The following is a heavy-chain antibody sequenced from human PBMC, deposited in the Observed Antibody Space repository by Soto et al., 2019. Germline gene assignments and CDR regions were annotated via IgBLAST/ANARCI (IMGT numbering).Heavy chain of an antibody. CDR1: GFTFSTYW. V-gene: IGHV3-7*03. CDR2: IKQDGSEK. Sequence: TGGSLRLSCAASGFTFSTYWMTWVRQAPGKGLEWVANIKQDGSEKYYVDSVKGRFTISRDNAKNSLNLQMNSLRVEDTAVYYCARGRLGGNSFRAFDIWGQGTMVTVSS. D-gene: IGHD2-21*02. J-gene: IGHJ3*02. CDR3: ARGRLGGNSFRAFDI.